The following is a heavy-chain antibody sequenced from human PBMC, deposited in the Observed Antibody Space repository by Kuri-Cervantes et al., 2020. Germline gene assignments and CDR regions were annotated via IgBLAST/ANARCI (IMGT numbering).Heavy chain of an antibody. Sequence: GESLKISCAASGFTFSSYEMNWVRQAPGKGLEWVSYISSSGSTIYYADSVKGRFTISRDNAKNSLYLQMNSLRAEDTAVYYCARDRHYGSGSYYLYYMDVWGKGTTVTDSS. J-gene: IGHJ6*03. V-gene: IGHV3-48*03. D-gene: IGHD3-10*01. CDR2: ISSSGSTI. CDR1: GFTFSSYE. CDR3: ARDRHYGSGSYYLYYMDV.